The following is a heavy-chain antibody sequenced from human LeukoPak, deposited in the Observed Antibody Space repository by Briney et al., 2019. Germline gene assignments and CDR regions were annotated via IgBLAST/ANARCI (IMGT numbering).Heavy chain of an antibody. V-gene: IGHV4-59*01. J-gene: IGHJ4*02. CDR1: GGSISSYY. Sequence: SETLSLTCTVSGGSISSYYWSWIRQPPGKGLEWIGYIYYSGSTNYNPSLKSRVTISVDTSKNQFSLELSSVTAADTAVYYCARASGSYFEPTLIDYWGQGTLVTVSS. CDR3: ARASGSYFEPTLIDY. D-gene: IGHD1-26*01. CDR2: IYYSGST.